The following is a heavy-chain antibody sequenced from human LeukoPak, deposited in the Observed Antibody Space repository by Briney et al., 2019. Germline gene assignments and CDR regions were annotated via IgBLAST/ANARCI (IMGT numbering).Heavy chain of an antibody. CDR2: ISAFNGNK. CDR3: ARAHSSYYFYYMDV. V-gene: IGHV1-18*01. CDR1: GYTFTNYG. J-gene: IGHJ6*03. Sequence: GASVKVSCKAFGYTFTNYGFSWVRQAPGQGLEWMGWISAFNGNKNFAQKLQGRVTMTTDRFTDTAYMDLRSLTSDDTAVYYCARAHSSYYFYYMDVWGKGTTVTVSS.